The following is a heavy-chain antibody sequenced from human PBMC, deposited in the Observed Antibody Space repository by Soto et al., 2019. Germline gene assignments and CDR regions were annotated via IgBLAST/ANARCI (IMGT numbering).Heavy chain of an antibody. CDR1: GGTFSSYA. D-gene: IGHD1-26*01. CDR2: IIPIFGTA. Sequence: QVQLVQSGAEVKKPGSSVKVSCKASGGTFSSYAISWVRQAPGQGLEWMGGIIPIFGTANYAQKFQGRVTITADESTSTAYMELSSLRSEDTAVYDRARSAGSYPDSYYFDYWGQGTLVTVSS. J-gene: IGHJ4*02. V-gene: IGHV1-69*01. CDR3: ARSAGSYPDSYYFDY.